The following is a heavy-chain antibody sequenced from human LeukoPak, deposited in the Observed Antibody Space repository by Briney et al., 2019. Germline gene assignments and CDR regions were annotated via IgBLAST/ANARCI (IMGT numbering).Heavy chain of an antibody. CDR3: ARGRYCSSASCYHDY. CDR2: INTNTGNP. CDR1: GYTFATYA. D-gene: IGHD2-2*01. J-gene: IGHJ4*02. V-gene: IGHV7-4-1*02. Sequence: ASVKVSCKASGYTFATYAMNWVRQAPGQGLEWMGWINTNTGNPTYAQGFTGRFVFSLDTSVSTAYLQISSLKAEDTAVYYCARGRYCSSASCYHDYWGQGTLVTVSS.